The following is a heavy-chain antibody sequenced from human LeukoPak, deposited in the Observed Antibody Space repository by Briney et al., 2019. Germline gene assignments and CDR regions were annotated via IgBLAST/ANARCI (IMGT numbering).Heavy chain of an antibody. V-gene: IGHV1-18*01. CDR1: GCTFSSNA. CDR2: ISAYNGNT. D-gene: IGHD3-22*01. Sequence: ASVKVSCKSTGCTFSSNAISWVRQPPGQGLEWVGLISAYNGNTNYAQKLQGRVTMTTDTAKSTAYLELRSLSSDDTAVYYCERSSGYYHHDAFDIWGQGTMVTVSS. J-gene: IGHJ3*02. CDR3: ERSSGYYHHDAFDI.